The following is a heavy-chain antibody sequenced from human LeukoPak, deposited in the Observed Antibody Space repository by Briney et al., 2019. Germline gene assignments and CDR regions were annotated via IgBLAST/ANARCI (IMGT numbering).Heavy chain of an antibody. J-gene: IGHJ3*02. Sequence: GGSLTLSCAASGFFFDSYTMNWVRQAPGKGLEWVSHISSRSNTIYYADSVKGRFTISRDDAENSLYLQINSLRAEDTAVYYCARGAATIFGMVPHLNDGFDIWGQGTMVTVSS. D-gene: IGHD3-3*01. CDR2: ISSRSNTI. CDR3: ARGAATIFGMVPHLNDGFDI. CDR1: GFFFDSYT. V-gene: IGHV3-48*01.